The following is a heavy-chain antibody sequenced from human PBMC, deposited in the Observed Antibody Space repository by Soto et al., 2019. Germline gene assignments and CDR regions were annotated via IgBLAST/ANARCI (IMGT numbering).Heavy chain of an antibody. J-gene: IGHJ4*02. D-gene: IGHD6-25*01. CDR1: GFTFSNYW. V-gene: IGHV3-7*03. CDR3: ASPAFSGGRAPLDS. Sequence: GSLRLSCAASGFTFSNYWMSWVRQAPGKGLEWVANIKEDGSDKYYVDSVKGRFTISRDNAKNSLHLQMNSLRAEDTAVYYCASPAFSGGRAPLDSWGQGTLVTVSS. CDR2: IKEDGSDK.